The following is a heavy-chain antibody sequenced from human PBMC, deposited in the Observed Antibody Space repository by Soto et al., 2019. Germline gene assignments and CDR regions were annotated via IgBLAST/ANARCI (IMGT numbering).Heavy chain of an antibody. CDR1: GFTSRDYY. CDR2: SSSSGSTI. CDR3: ARTVTTYYYYAMDV. Sequence: GGSLRLSCAASGFTSRDYYMSWIRQAPGKGLELVSYSSSSGSTIYYVDSVKGRFIVSRDNAKNSLYLQMNSLRAEDTAVYYCARTVTTYYYYAMDVWGQGTTVTVSS. D-gene: IGHD4-4*01. J-gene: IGHJ6*02. V-gene: IGHV3-11*01.